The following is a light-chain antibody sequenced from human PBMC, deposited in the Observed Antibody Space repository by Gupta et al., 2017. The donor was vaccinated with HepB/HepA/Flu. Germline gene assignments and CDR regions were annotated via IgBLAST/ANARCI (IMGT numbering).Light chain of an antibody. CDR2: GAS. J-gene: IGKJ4*01. V-gene: IGKV3-11*01. CDR3: QQRSKWPLT. CDR1: ESIRYY. Sequence: IVLTQSPATLSLSPGESATRSCRASESIRYYLGWYQQKPGQAPRLVIDGASNRAPGIPARFSGSGSGTDFTLTISSLEPEDFAVYYCQQRSKWPLTFGGGTKVEIK.